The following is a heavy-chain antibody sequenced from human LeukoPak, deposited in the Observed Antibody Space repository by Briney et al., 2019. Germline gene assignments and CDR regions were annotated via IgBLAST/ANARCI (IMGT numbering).Heavy chain of an antibody. V-gene: IGHV1-18*01. D-gene: IGHD2-21*01. Sequence: ASVNVSCKASGYTFTSYGISWVGQAPGRGREWMGWMSAYNGNTNYAQKLQGRVTMTTDTSTSTAYLEIRSLRSPDTAVYYCARSGDRDGDYWGQGTLVTVSS. J-gene: IGHJ4*02. CDR3: ARSGDRDGDY. CDR2: MSAYNGNT. CDR1: GYTFTSYG.